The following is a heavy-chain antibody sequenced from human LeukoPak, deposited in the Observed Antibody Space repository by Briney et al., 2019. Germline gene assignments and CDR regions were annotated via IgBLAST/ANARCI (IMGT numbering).Heavy chain of an antibody. CDR3: AREGGSGRGFDY. CDR2: ITWSSRTV. CDR1: GFTFDDYA. V-gene: IGHV3-9*01. J-gene: IGHJ4*02. D-gene: IGHD6-19*01. Sequence: GGSLRLSCAASGFTFDDYAMHWVRQAPGGGLEWVSYITWSSRTVGYADSVKGRFTISRDNAKNSLYLQMSSLRAEDTALYYCAREGGSGRGFDYWGRGTVVTVSS.